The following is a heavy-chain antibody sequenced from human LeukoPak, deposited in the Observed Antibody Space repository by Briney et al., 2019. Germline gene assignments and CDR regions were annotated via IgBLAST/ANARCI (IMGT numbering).Heavy chain of an antibody. V-gene: IGHV3-49*03. J-gene: IGHJ4*02. CDR2: IRLKAYGGTT. D-gene: IGHD1-26*01. Sequence: PGESLRLSCTASGFTFGDYAMGWFRQAPGKGLEWVSFIRLKAYGGTTEYAASVKGRFTISRDDSKSIAYLQMNGLNTEDTAVYYCARDGGSYPYYFDFWGQGTLVTVSS. CDR1: GFTFGDYA. CDR3: ARDGGSYPYYFDF.